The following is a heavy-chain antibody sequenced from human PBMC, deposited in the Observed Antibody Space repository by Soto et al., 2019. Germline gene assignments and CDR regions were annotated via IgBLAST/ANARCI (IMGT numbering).Heavy chain of an antibody. CDR2: IYYSGST. D-gene: IGHD6-19*01. V-gene: IGHV4-61*05. Sequence: SETLSLTCTVSGGSISSSSYYWGWIRQPPGKGLEWIGYIYYSGSTNYNHSLKSRVTISVDTSKNQFSLKLSSVTAADTAVYYCARHVRAVKNWVGWYVKQTGSYYYYGMDVWGQGTTVTVSS. CDR3: ARHVRAVKNWVGWYVKQTGSYYYYGMDV. J-gene: IGHJ6*02. CDR1: GGSISSSSYY.